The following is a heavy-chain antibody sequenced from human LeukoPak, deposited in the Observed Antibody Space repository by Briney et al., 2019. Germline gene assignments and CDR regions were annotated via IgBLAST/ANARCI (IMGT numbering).Heavy chain of an antibody. D-gene: IGHD2-15*01. V-gene: IGHV3-7*03. CDR1: AFIFSGHW. J-gene: IGHJ4*02. CDR2: IKEDGSER. Sequence: PGGSLRLSCEGSAFIFSGHWMNWVRKTPGKGLEWVASIKEDGSERQYVDSVKGRFSISRDNTKGSLFLQLNSLRAEDTAVYYCARDKGYCSGGSCYTPIAYYFDYWGQGTLVTVSS. CDR3: ARDKGYCSGGSCYTPIAYYFDY.